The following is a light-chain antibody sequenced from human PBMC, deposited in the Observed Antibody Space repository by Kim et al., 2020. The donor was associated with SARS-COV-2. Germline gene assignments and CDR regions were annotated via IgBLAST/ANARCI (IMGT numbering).Light chain of an antibody. CDR1: QSVGSN. Sequence: PGERAALSCRASQSVGSNLAWYQQKPGQAPRLLLYGASTRAAGIPARFSGSGSGTEFTLTISSLQSEDVAVYYCQQFYNWPPITFGQGTRLEIK. J-gene: IGKJ5*01. CDR3: QQFYNWPPIT. V-gene: IGKV3-15*01. CDR2: GAS.